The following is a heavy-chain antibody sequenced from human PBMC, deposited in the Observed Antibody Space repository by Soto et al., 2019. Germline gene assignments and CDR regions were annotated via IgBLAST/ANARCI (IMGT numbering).Heavy chain of an antibody. CDR2: FSGTGGYT. D-gene: IGHD4-17*01. Sequence: PGGSLRLSCAASGFTLSSHAMSWVRQAPGKGLEWVSTFSGTGGYTYYADSVKGRFTISRDDSKNTLFLHMNSLRAADTAVYYCARGQRALITYGPFDPWGQGTLVTVSS. CDR1: GFTLSSHA. J-gene: IGHJ5*02. CDR3: ARGQRALITYGPFDP. V-gene: IGHV3-23*01.